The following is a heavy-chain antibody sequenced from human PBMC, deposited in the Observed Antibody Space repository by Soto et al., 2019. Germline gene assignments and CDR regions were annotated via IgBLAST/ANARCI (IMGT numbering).Heavy chain of an antibody. D-gene: IGHD7-27*01. Sequence: GGSLRLSCAASGFTFDDYTMHWVRQAPGKGLEWVSLISWDGGSTYYADSVKGRFTISRDNSKNSLYLQMNSLRTEDTALYYCAKDLTPYYYYYGMDVWGQGTTVTVSS. CDR2: ISWDGGST. CDR1: GFTFDDYT. J-gene: IGHJ6*02. V-gene: IGHV3-43*01. CDR3: AKDLTPYYYYYGMDV.